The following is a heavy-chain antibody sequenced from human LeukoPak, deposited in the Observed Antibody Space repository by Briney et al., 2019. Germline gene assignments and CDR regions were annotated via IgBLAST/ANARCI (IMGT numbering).Heavy chain of an antibody. CDR1: GGSFGGYY. Sequence: SETLSLTCAVYGGSFGGYYWNWIRQPPGKGLEWIGEINHSGSTNYNPSLKSRVTISVDTSKNQFSLKLSSVTAADTAVYYCAREVRRDGYNLFDYWGQGTLVTVSS. CDR3: AREVRRDGYNLFDY. CDR2: INHSGST. D-gene: IGHD5-24*01. V-gene: IGHV4-34*01. J-gene: IGHJ4*02.